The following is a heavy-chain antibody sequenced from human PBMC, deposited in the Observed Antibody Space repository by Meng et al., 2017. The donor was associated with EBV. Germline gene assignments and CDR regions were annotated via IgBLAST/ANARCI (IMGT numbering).Heavy chain of an antibody. CDR3: ARPFPSWQSPRLDPFGA. CDR1: XDSISSFYY. Sequence: QLQLRESGPGQVKPSXXLSLTCTVPXDSISSFYYCGWIRQPPGRGLEWIGSVHYTGSTYYSPSLKSRVTVSVDTSKNQFSLRLTSVTAADTAVYYCARPFPSWQSPRLDPFGAWGQGTLVSVSS. V-gene: IGHV4-39*01. J-gene: IGHJ5*02. D-gene: IGHD6-19*01. CDR2: VHYTGST.